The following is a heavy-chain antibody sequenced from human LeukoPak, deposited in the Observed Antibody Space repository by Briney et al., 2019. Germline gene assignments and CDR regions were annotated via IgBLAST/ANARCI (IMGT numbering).Heavy chain of an antibody. V-gene: IGHV3-30-3*01. J-gene: IGHJ6*02. Sequence: GGSLRLSCAASGFTFSAYAMHWVRQAPGKGLEWVAVITHDESNKYYAGSVKGRFTISRDNSKNALYLQMNSLRAEDTTVYYCAKARLRYCSGGSCSGMDVWGQGTTVTVSS. CDR2: ITHDESNK. D-gene: IGHD2-15*01. CDR1: GFTFSAYA. CDR3: AKARLRYCSGGSCSGMDV.